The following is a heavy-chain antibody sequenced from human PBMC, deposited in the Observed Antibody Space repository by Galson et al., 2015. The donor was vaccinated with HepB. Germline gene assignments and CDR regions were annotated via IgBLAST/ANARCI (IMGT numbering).Heavy chain of an antibody. J-gene: IGHJ3*02. D-gene: IGHD1-26*01. CDR3: ARDSGSYYWDAFDI. V-gene: IGHV1-2*06. CDR2: INPKSGGT. Sequence: SVKVSCKASGYTFNANYTHWVRQAPGQGLQWMGRINPKSGGTNYAQNFQGRVTMTSDTSISTVYMELNSLTSDDTATYYCARDSGSYYWDAFDIWGLGTVVSVSS. CDR1: GYTFNANY.